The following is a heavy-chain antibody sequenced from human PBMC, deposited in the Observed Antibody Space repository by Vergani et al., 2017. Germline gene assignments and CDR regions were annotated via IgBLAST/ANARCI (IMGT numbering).Heavy chain of an antibody. D-gene: IGHD5-24*01. CDR1: GFTFSSHA. CDR3: GRGSDNYN. J-gene: IGHJ4*02. CDR2: IKNTGDST. Sequence: EVQLLQSEGAVVQPGGSLRLSCVASGFTFSSHAMSWVRQGHGQGLEWVLSIKNTGDSTHYADSVKGRFTISRDNSKNTLYLQMNSLRVEDTAVYYCGRGSDNYNWCQGTLVTVSS. V-gene: IGHV3-23*01.